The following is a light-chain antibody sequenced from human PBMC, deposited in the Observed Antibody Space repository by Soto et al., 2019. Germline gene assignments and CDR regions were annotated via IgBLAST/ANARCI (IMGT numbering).Light chain of an antibody. CDR2: ENT. Sequence: KFMLTQPHSVSESPGKTVTISCTRSSGSIVSNYVQWYRKRPGGSPTTLTYENTERHSEVPERFSGSIDISSNSASLAISGLKTEDEADYFWQSYDRSNQVFGGGTKLTVL. J-gene: IGLJ3*02. CDR3: QSYDRSNQV. V-gene: IGLV6-57*01. CDR1: SGSIVSNY.